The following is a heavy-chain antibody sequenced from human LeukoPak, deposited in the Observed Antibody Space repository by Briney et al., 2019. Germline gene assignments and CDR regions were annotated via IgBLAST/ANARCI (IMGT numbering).Heavy chain of an antibody. D-gene: IGHD3-3*01. Sequence: GGSLRLSCAASGFTFSDYYMSWIRQAPGKGLEWVSYISSSGSTIYYADSVKGRFTISRDNAKNSLYLQMNSLRAEDTAVYYCARDLRYYDFWSGYYRSRDAFDTWGQGTMVTVSS. CDR3: ARDLRYYDFWSGYYRSRDAFDT. V-gene: IGHV3-11*04. CDR2: ISSSGSTI. CDR1: GFTFSDYY. J-gene: IGHJ3*02.